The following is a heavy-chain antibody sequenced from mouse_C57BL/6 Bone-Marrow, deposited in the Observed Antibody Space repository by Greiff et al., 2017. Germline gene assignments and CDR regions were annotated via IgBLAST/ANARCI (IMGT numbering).Heavy chain of an antibody. CDR3: ARQGVTHFWYAMDY. D-gene: IGHD2-2*01. J-gene: IGHJ4*01. CDR2: ISSGGSYT. V-gene: IGHV5-6*01. CDR1: GFTFSSYG. Sequence: EVKLVESGGDLVKPGGSLKLSCAASGFTFSSYGMSWVRQTPDKRLEWVATISSGGSYTYYPDSVKGRFPISRDNAKNTLYLQMSSLKSEDTAMYYCARQGVTHFWYAMDYWGQGTSVTVSS.